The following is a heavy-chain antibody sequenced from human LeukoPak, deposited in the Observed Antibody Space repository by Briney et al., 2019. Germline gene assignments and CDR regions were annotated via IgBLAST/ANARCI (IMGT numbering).Heavy chain of an antibody. Sequence: ASVKVSRKASGYTFTSYGINWVRQAPGHGLEWMGWINANNGNTNSAQKLQGRVTMTTDTSTSTAYMELRSLRSDDTAVYYCASSGSGRYARFDFWGQGTLVTVSS. D-gene: IGHD1-26*01. CDR2: INANNGNT. V-gene: IGHV1-18*01. J-gene: IGHJ4*02. CDR3: ASSGSGRYARFDF. CDR1: GYTFTSYG.